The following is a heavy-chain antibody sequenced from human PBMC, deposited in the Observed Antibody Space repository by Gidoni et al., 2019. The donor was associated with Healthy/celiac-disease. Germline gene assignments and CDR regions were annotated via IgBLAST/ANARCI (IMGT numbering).Heavy chain of an antibody. J-gene: IGHJ4*02. V-gene: IGHV3-33*01. CDR2: IWYDGSNK. D-gene: IGHD4-17*01. CDR1: GFTFSSYG. CDR3: ARAPYGDYVPLDY. Sequence: QVQLVESGGGVVQPGRSLRLSCAASGFTFSSYGMHWVRQAPGKGLEWVAVIWYDGSNKYYADSVKGRFTISRDNSKNTLYLQMNSLRAEDTAVYYCARAPYGDYVPLDYWGQGTLVTVSS.